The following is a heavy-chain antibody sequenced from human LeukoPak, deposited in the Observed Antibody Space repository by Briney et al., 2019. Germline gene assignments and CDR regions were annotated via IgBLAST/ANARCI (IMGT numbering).Heavy chain of an antibody. CDR2: INHSGST. Sequence: PSETLSLTCAVYGGSFSGYYWSWIRQPPGKGLEWIGEINHSGSTNYNPSLKSRVTISVDTSKNQFSLKLSSVTAADTAVYYCARDRGLTVAGKFYYQMDVRGKGTTVTISS. D-gene: IGHD6-19*01. CDR1: GGSFSGYY. V-gene: IGHV4-34*01. CDR3: ARDRGLTVAGKFYYQMDV. J-gene: IGHJ6*03.